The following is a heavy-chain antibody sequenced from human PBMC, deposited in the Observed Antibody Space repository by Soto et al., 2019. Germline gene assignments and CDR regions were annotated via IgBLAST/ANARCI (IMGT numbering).Heavy chain of an antibody. D-gene: IGHD3-9*01. J-gene: IGHJ3*02. CDR2: INSDGSST. V-gene: IGHV3-74*01. CDR1: GFTFSSYW. CDR3: ARVGQDLLRYFDWLSDDAFDI. Sequence: GGSLRLSCAASGFTFSSYWMHWVRQAPGKGLVWVSRINSDGSSTSYADSVKGRFTISRDNAKNTLYLQMNSLRAEDTAVYYCARVGQDLLRYFDWLSDDAFDIWGQGTMVTVSS.